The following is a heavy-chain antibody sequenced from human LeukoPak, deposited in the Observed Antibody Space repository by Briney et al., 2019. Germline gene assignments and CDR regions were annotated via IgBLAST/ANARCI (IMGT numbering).Heavy chain of an antibody. CDR1: GFXFSSYG. CDR3: AREYPPRYYYDSSGYLDY. V-gene: IGHV3-33*01. CDR2: IWYDGSNK. J-gene: IGHJ4*02. Sequence: PGRSLRLSCAASGFXFSSYGIHWVRQAPGKGLEWVAGIWYDGSNKYYADSVKGRFAISRDNSKNTLYLQMNSLRAEDTAVYYCAREYPPRYYYDSSGYLDYWGQGTMVTVSS. D-gene: IGHD3-22*01.